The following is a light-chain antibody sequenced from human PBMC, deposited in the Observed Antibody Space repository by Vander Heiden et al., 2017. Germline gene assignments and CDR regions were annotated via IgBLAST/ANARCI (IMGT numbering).Light chain of an antibody. J-gene: IGLJ2*01. CDR2: TTN. Sequence: QPVLTQPPSASATPGRMVTISCSGRTSNIGSNPVTWYQQLPGTAPKLLIYTTNQRPSGVPNRFSGSKSGTSASLAISGLLSEDEADYYCVAWDDSLKGPIFGGGTKLTVL. CDR1: TSNIGSNP. CDR3: VAWDDSLKGPI. V-gene: IGLV1-44*01.